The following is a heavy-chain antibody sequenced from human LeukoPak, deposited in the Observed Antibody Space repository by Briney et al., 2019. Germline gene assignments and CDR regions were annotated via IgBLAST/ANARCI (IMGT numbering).Heavy chain of an antibody. CDR1: GGSISSYY. V-gene: IGHV4-4*07. CDR3: ARGSEYCSSTSCYTRGDYYYYMDV. CDR2: IYTSGST. Sequence: SETLSLTCTVSGGSISSYYWSWIRQPAGKGLEWIGRIYTSGSTNYNPSLKSRVTMSVDTSKTQFSLKLSSVTAADTAVYYCARGSEYCSSTSCYTRGDYYYYMDVWGKGTTVTVSS. J-gene: IGHJ6*03. D-gene: IGHD2-2*02.